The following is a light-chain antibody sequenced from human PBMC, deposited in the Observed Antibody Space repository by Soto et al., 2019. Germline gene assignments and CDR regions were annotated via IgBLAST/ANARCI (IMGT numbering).Light chain of an antibody. Sequence: DIEMTQSPSTLSASVGDIVTITCRASQSISSWLAWYQRKPGKAPKLLIYDASSLESGVRSRFSGSGSGTEFTLTITSLQPDDFATYYCQQYNSYSLYTFGQGTMPEIK. V-gene: IGKV1-5*01. J-gene: IGKJ2*01. CDR1: QSISSW. CDR3: QQYNSYSLYT. CDR2: DAS.